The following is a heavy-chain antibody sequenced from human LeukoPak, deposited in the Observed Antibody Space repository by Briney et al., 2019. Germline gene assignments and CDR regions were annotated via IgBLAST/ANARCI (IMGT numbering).Heavy chain of an antibody. CDR3: ARVPRNGWLQYFDY. V-gene: IGHV4-38-2*02. Sequence: PSETLSLTCTVSGYSIRSGYYWGWIREPPGKGLEWIGSIYHSGSTYYNPSLKSRVTISVHTSKNQFSLKLSSVTAADTAVYSCARVPRNGWLQYFDYWGQGTLVTVSS. D-gene: IGHD5-24*01. J-gene: IGHJ4*02. CDR2: IYHSGST. CDR1: GYSIRSGYY.